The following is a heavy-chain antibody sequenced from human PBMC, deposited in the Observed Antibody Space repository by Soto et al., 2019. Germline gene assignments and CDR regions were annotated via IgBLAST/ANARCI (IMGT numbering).Heavy chain of an antibody. J-gene: IGHJ3*02. CDR2: IYYSGST. Sequence: SETLSLTCTVSGGSISSSSYYWGWIRQPPGKGLEWIGSIYYSGSTYYNPSLKSRVTISVDTSKNQFSLKLSSVTAADTAVYYCARHSYYDSSGYYYETNRDHAFDIWGQGTMVTVSS. V-gene: IGHV4-39*01. CDR1: GGSISSSSYY. CDR3: ARHSYYDSSGYYYETNRDHAFDI. D-gene: IGHD3-22*01.